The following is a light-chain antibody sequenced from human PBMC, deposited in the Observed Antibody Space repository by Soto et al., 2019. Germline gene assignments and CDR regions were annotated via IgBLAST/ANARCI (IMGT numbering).Light chain of an antibody. CDR1: QGISNY. CDR2: GAS. Sequence: DIQLTQSPSFLSASVGDRVTISCRASQGISNYLAWYHQKPGKAPKLLIFGASTLASGVPSRFSGSGSGTEFTLAISSLQSEDIGTDYFQQPNTKWYTFGQVTKLEI. V-gene: IGKV1-9*01. CDR3: QQPNTKWYT. J-gene: IGKJ2*01.